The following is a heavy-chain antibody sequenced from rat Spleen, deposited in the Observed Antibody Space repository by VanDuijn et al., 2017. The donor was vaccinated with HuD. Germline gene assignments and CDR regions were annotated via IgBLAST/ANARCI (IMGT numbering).Heavy chain of an antibody. CDR1: GFTFSDYN. CDR3: AVSGYGY. D-gene: IGHD4-3*01. Sequence: EVQLVESGGGLVQPGRSLKLSCAASGFTFSDYNMAWVRQAPGKGLEWVSSITPGGGNTYYPDSVRGRFTISRDNAENTVYLQMNSLRSEDTATYYCAVSGYGYWGQGVMVTVSS. CDR2: ITPGGGNT. V-gene: IGHV5-25*01. J-gene: IGHJ2*01.